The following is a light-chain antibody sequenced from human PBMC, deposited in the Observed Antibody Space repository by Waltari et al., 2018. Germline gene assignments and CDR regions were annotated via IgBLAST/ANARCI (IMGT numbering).Light chain of an antibody. CDR2: AAS. J-gene: IGKJ4*01. CDR1: QDIGTY. Sequence: DIQLTQSPSFLSASVGRRVTVTCRASQDIGTYLAWYQKKPGKAPHLLIYAASSLHTGVPSRFSAGGSGTLFTLTINRLQPEDFATYYRQQLHTYPLTFGGGTEVEL. V-gene: IGKV1-9*01. CDR3: QQLHTYPLT.